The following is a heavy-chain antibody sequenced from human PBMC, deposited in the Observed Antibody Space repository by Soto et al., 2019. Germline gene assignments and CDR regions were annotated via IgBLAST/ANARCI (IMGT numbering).Heavy chain of an antibody. Sequence: GGSLRLSSAASGFTFSCCAMHLIRHASGQGLGGVGRVSSAANSYAAAYAASGKGMFTLFRDDLKNMAWVQMNSLKTEDTAVYYCTQESSSTDGGGWGQGTLVTVSS. V-gene: IGHV3-73*01. J-gene: IGHJ4*02. D-gene: IGHD6-6*01. CDR1: GFTFSCCA. CDR2: VSSAANSYAA. CDR3: TQESSSTDGGG.